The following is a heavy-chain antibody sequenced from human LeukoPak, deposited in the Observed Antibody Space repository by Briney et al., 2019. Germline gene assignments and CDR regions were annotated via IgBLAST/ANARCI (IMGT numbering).Heavy chain of an antibody. CDR3: ARVSQQSPLDY. V-gene: IGHV3-7*01. D-gene: IGHD2-2*01. CDR1: GFTLSSYL. CDR2: IKSDGNEK. J-gene: IGHJ4*02. Sequence: GGALRLSCAASGFTLSSYLMNWVRQAPGKVLELVANIKSDGNEKNYVDAMKGRFTISRDNAKHSLYLQIHSVRAEETGVYDCARVSQQSPLDYWRQGTVVTVSS.